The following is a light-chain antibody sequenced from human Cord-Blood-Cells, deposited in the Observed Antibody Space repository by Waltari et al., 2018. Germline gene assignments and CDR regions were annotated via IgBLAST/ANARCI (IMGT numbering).Light chain of an antibody. J-gene: IGLJ2*01. V-gene: IGLV1-40*01. Sequence: QSVLTQPPSVSGAPGQRVTISCTGRSSNIRAGCDVPWYQQLPGTAPKLLIYGNSNRPSGVPDRFSGSKSGTSASLAITGLQAEDEADYYCQSYDSSLGGSVFGGGTKLTVL. CDR2: GNS. CDR1: SSNIRAGCD. CDR3: QSYDSSLGGSV.